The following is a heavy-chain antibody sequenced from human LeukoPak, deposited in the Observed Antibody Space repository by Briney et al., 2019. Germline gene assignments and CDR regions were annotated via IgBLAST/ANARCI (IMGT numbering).Heavy chain of an antibody. J-gene: IGHJ6*03. CDR1: GGSISSYY. CDR2: IYTSGST. V-gene: IGHV4-4*07. D-gene: IGHD7-27*01. Sequence: SETLSLTCTVSGGSISSYYWSWIRQPAGKGLEWIGRIYTSGSTNYNPSLKSRVTMSVDTSKNQFSLKLRSVTAADTAVYYCARGYNWGSPTRNFYYLDVWDKGTTVTVSS. CDR3: ARGYNWGSPTRNFYYLDV.